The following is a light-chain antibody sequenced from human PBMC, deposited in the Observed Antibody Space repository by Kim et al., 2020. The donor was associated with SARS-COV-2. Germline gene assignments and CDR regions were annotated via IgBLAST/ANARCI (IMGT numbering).Light chain of an antibody. J-gene: IGKJ4*01. Sequence: VSPGDRDTLSCRASQSVGSSLAWYQQKPGQAPRLLIYGSSTRATGIPARFSGSGSGTEFTLTISSLQSEDIAVYYCQQYNNWPLTFGGGTKVDIK. CDR2: GSS. CDR1: QSVGSS. CDR3: QQYNNWPLT. V-gene: IGKV3-15*01.